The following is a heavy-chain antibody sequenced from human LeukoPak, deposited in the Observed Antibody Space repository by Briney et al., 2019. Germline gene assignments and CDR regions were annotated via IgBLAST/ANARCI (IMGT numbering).Heavy chain of an antibody. CDR1: GFTFSSYV. CDR2: ISGVGDNT. V-gene: IGHV3-23*01. D-gene: IGHD3-22*01. J-gene: IGHJ3*02. CDR3: ARGAMIVVVIAYDAFDI. Sequence: GGSLRLSCAASGFTFSSYVMTWVRQSPGKGLEWVSAISGVGDNTYYTDSVKGRFTISRDTSKNTLYLQMNSLRAEDTAVYYCARGAMIVVVIAYDAFDIWGQGTMVTVSS.